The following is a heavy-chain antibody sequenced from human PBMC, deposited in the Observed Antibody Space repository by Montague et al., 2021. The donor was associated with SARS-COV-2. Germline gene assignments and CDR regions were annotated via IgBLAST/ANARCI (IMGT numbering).Heavy chain of an antibody. V-gene: IGHV2-5*01. CDR3: AHRRWTMSGWSNFNH. Sequence: PALVKPTQTLMLTCTFSGFSLRSTGQSVGWIRQSPGKALEWLALISWNDDKRYSPSLKSRLTITKDTSNYQVVLTMTNMDPVDTGTYYCAHRRWTMSGWSNFNHWGQGTLVAVSS. CDR1: GFSLRSTGQS. CDR2: ISWNDDK. J-gene: IGHJ4*02. D-gene: IGHD6-19*01.